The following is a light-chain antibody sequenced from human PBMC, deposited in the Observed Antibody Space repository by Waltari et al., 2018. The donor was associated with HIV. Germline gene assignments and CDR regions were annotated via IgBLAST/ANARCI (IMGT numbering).Light chain of an antibody. J-gene: IGLJ1*01. Sequence: QSALIQPASVSGSLGQSITIACAGTSSDVGAYHSVFCYQQRPGKVPKLLIYEVNSRPSGIDSLFSGSKSGNTAPLTISVLQVEDEADYYCISFTGSNTYVFGSGTKVTVL. CDR2: EVN. CDR3: ISFTGSNTYV. V-gene: IGLV2-14*01. CDR1: SSDVGAYHS.